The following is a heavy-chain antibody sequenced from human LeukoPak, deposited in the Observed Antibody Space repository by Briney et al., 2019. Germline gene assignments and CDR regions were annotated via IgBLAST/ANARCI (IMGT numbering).Heavy chain of an antibody. Sequence: GRSQRLSCAASGFTFSSYSMNWVRPAPGKGLEWVSSISPSSNYIYYADSVKGRFTISGDNAKTSLYLQMNSLRAEDTAVYYCARDLRHPVGGTSYWGQGTLVTVSS. CDR1: GFTFSSYS. D-gene: IGHD4-23*01. J-gene: IGHJ4*02. CDR3: ARDLRHPVGGTSY. CDR2: ISPSSNYI. V-gene: IGHV3-21*01.